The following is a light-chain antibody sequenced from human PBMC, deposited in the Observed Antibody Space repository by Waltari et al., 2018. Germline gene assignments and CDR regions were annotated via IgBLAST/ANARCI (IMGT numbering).Light chain of an antibody. CDR1: SLTKYY. J-gene: IGLJ2*01. CDR2: GKT. CDR3: NSRASSGTRLL. V-gene: IGLV3-19*01. Sequence: SSELTQDPTVSVALGQTVRITCQGDSLTKYYATWYQQKPGQAPRLVVFGKTSRPSGIPDRFSGSKSGDTATLTITGAQAEDEADYYCNSRASSGTRLLFGGGTKVSVL.